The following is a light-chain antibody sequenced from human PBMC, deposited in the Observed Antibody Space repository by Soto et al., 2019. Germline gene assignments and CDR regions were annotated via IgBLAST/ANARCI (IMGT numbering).Light chain of an antibody. J-gene: IGKJ2*01. CDR1: QSVSNNY. Sequence: EVVLTQSPGTLSLSPGERATLSCMASQSVSNNYCAWYQQKPGQAARLLIFGSSDRATGIPDRFSGSGSGTDFTLTISRLEPEDFAVYYCQQYGSSPPYTFGQGTKLEIK. CDR3: QQYGSSPPYT. CDR2: GSS. V-gene: IGKV3-20*01.